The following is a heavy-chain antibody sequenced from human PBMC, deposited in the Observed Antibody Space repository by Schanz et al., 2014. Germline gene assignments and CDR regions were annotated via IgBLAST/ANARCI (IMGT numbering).Heavy chain of an antibody. CDR1: GFTFTTHS. J-gene: IGHJ4*02. CDR2: ISGSGGST. CDR3: TREIEGTFYLDSSGWVAPDN. Sequence: VQLVESGGGVVQPGGSLRLSCAASGFTFTTHSMTWVRQAPGKGLEWVSGISGSGGSTYYADSVKGRFTISRDNSKTTLSLQMNRLRTEDTAVYYCTREIEGTFYLDSSGWVAPDNWGQGTLVTVSS. V-gene: IGHV3-23*04. D-gene: IGHD3-22*01.